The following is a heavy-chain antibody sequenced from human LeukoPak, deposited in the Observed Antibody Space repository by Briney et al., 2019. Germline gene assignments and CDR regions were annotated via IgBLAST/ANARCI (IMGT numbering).Heavy chain of an antibody. D-gene: IGHD3-3*01. CDR2: IYYSGST. CDR3: ARQGDFWSEGWFDP. Sequence: PSETLSLTCTVSGGSISSYYWSWIRQPPGKGLEWIGYIYYSGSTNYNPSLKSRVTISVDTSKNQLSLKLSSVTAADTAVYYCARQGDFWSEGWFDPWGQGTLVTVSS. CDR1: GGSISSYY. J-gene: IGHJ5*02. V-gene: IGHV4-59*08.